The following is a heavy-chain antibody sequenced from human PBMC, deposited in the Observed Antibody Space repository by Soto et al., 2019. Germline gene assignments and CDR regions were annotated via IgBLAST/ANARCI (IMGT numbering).Heavy chain of an antibody. V-gene: IGHV3-23*01. CDR1: GFTFTIYA. D-gene: IGHD6-19*01. J-gene: IGHJ6*02. CDR2: ISGSGGNT. Sequence: EVQLLESGGGLVQPGGSLRLSCAASGFTFTIYAMSWVRQAPGKGLEWVSGISGSGGNTYYADSVKGRFTISRDNSKNTLYLQMNSLRAEDTAVYYCARTISGWSGTNYYYGMDVWGQGTTVTVSS. CDR3: ARTISGWSGTNYYYGMDV.